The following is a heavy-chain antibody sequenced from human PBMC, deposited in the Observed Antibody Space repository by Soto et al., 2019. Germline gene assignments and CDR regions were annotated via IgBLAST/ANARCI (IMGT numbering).Heavy chain of an antibody. CDR2: IYYSGST. CDR3: ARASDDYGDGGYYFDY. D-gene: IGHD4-17*01. J-gene: IGHJ4*02. Sequence: QVQLQESGPGLVKPSETLSLTCTVSGGSISSYYWSWNRQPPGKGLEWIGYIYYSGSTNYNPSLTSRVTISVDTSKNQFSLKLSSVTAADTAVYYCARASDDYGDGGYYFDYWGQGTLVTVSS. V-gene: IGHV4-59*01. CDR1: GGSISSYY.